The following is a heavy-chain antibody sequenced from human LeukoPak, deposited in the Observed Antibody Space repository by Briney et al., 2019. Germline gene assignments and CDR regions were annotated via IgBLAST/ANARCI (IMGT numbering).Heavy chain of an antibody. V-gene: IGHV3-23*01. CDR2: ISNSGTIT. CDR1: GFTFGRFA. D-gene: IGHD6-6*01. Sequence: GGSLRLSCAVSGFTFGRFAMNWVRQAPGKGLEWVSIISNSGTITSYADSVKGRFTISRDNSKNTLYLQMNSLRAEDTAVYYCAKDEYSSSSYWGQGTLVTVSS. J-gene: IGHJ4*02. CDR3: AKDEYSSSSY.